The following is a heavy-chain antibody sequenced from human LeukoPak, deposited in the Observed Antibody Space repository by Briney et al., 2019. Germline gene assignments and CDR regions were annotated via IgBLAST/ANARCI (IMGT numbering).Heavy chain of an antibody. CDR3: ARDSGPGAFDI. CDR1: GGSISIGGYY. CDR2: IYYSGST. Sequence: PSQTLSLTCTVSGGSISIGGYYWSWIRQHPGKGLEWIGYIYYSGSTYYNPSLKSRVTISVDTSKNQFSLKLSSVTAADTAAYYCARDSGPGAFDIWGQGTMVTVSS. D-gene: IGHD3-10*01. V-gene: IGHV4-31*03. J-gene: IGHJ3*02.